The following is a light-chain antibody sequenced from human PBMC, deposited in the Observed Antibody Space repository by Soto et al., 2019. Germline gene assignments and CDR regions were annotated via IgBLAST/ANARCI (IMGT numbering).Light chain of an antibody. CDR2: GAS. V-gene: IGKV3-20*01. CDR3: QQYGSSGRT. Sequence: EIVLTKSPVNKSLSSGDRANISGRTSQSVSSNYLAWYQQKPGQAPRLLIYGASSRATGIPDRFSGSGSGTDFTPTISRLEPEDFAVYYCQQYGSSGRTFGQGTIVDIK. CDR1: QSVSSNY. J-gene: IGKJ1*01.